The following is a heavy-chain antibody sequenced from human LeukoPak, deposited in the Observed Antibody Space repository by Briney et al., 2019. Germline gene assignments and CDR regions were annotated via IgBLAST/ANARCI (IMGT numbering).Heavy chain of an antibody. D-gene: IGHD3-22*01. CDR1: GFTFSSYG. V-gene: IGHV3-33*06. CDR2: IFYDGSNK. J-gene: IGHJ4*02. CDR3: AKGSYYDSSGSFYFDY. Sequence: PGGSLRLSCAASGFTFSSYGMHWVRQAPGKGLEWVTVIFYDGSNKYYADSVKGRFTISRDNSKNTLYVQVNSLGTEDTAAYYCAKGSYYDSSGSFYFDYWGQGTLVTVSS.